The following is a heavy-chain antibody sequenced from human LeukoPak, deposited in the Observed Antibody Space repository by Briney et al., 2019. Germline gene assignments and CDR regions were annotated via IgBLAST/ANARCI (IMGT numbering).Heavy chain of an antibody. CDR3: ARGTYSNLSGSYYFMEV. CDR1: GFTFDDYA. Sequence: PGGSLRLSCAASGFTFDDYAMHWVRQAPGKGLEWVSGISWNSGSIGYADSAKGRFTISRDNAKNSLYLQMNSLRAEDTAVYYCARGTYSNLSGSYYFMEVWGKGTTVTVS. V-gene: IGHV3-9*01. D-gene: IGHD6-13*01. J-gene: IGHJ6*03. CDR2: ISWNSGSI.